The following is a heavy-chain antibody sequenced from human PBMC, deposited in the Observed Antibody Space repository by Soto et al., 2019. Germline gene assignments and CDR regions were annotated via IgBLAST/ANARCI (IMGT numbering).Heavy chain of an antibody. CDR3: ARGPELQMSYYYYYGMDV. J-gene: IGHJ6*02. CDR1: GGTFSSYA. V-gene: IGHV1-69*13. Sequence: GASVKVSCKASGGTFSSYAISWVRQAPGQGLEWMGGIIPIFGTANYAQKFQGRVTITADESTSTAYMELSRLRSEDTAVYYCARGPELQMSYYYYYGMDVWGQGTTVTVSS. D-gene: IGHD1-26*01. CDR2: IIPIFGTA.